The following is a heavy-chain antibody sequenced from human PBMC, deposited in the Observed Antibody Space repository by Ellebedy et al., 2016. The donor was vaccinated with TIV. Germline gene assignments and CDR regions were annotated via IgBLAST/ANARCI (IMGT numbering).Heavy chain of an antibody. V-gene: IGHV3-23*01. J-gene: IGHJ4*02. CDR3: GRGIAVVYN. CDR2: ITGDGVST. CDR1: GFTFSNYT. Sequence: GESLKISXAASGFTFSNYTMSWVRQAPGKRLEWVSAITGDGVSTNYADSVKGRFIISRDDSRNTLYLQMNDLRAEDTAMYYCGRGIAVVYNWGQGTLVTVSS. D-gene: IGHD6-19*01.